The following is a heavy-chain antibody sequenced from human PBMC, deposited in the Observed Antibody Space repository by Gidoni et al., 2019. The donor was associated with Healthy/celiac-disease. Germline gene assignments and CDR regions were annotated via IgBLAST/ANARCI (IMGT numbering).Heavy chain of an antibody. J-gene: IGHJ6*02. V-gene: IGHV3-48*02. CDR3: TRAPEMDV. CDR1: GFTFSSFG. Sequence: VQLVESGGGLVQPGGCLRLSCAASGFTFSSFGMNWVSQAPGKGMWWVSYITSSGSTIYDADSVKGRFTISRDNAKNSLYLQMTSLRDEDTAVYYCTRAPEMDVWGQGTTVTVSS. CDR2: ITSSGSTI.